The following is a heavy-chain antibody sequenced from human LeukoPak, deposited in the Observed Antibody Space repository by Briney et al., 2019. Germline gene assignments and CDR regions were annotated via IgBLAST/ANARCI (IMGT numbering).Heavy chain of an antibody. CDR3: AKNSVLLWFGEFLSQFYFDY. Sequence: GGSLRLSCAASGFTFSSYAMSGVRQAPGKGLEWVSAISGSGGSTYYADSVKGRFTISRDNSKNTLYLQMDSLRAEDTAVYYCAKNSVLLWFGEFLSQFYFDYWGQGTLVTVSS. J-gene: IGHJ4*02. CDR2: ISGSGGST. V-gene: IGHV3-23*01. D-gene: IGHD3-10*01. CDR1: GFTFSSYA.